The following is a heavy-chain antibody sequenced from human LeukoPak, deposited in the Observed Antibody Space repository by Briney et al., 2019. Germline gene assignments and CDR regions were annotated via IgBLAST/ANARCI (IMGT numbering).Heavy chain of an antibody. CDR2: IRYDESNK. CDR1: GFIFSNYG. V-gene: IGHV3-30*02. D-gene: IGHD6-19*01. CDR3: ATMQWLEGVDWFDP. Sequence: GSLRLSCAASGFIFSNYGMRWVRQAPGKGLEWVAFIRYDESNKFYADSVKGRFTISRDNSKNILFLQMNSLRAEDTAVYYCATMQWLEGVDWFDPWGQGTLVTVSS. J-gene: IGHJ5*02.